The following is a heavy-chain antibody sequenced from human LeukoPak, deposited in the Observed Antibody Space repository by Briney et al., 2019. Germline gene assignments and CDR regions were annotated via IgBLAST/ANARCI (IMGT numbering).Heavy chain of an antibody. J-gene: IGHJ6*02. D-gene: IGHD2-2*01. CDR1: GFIFDDYA. V-gene: IGHV3-9*01. CDR2: ISWNSGRV. CDR3: AKDWGGGCSSSSCSETAIYNYGMDL. Sequence: GGSLRLSCAASGFIFDDYAMHWVRQAPGKGLEWVSGISWNSGRVDYADSVKGRFTISRDNAKNSLHLQMGSLRPEDTALYYCAKDWGGGCSSSSCSETAIYNYGMDLWGQGTTVTVSS.